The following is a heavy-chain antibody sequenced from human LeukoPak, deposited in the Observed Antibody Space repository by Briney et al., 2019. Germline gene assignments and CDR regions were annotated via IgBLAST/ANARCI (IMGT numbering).Heavy chain of an antibody. Sequence: SETLSLTCAVYGGSFSGYYWSWIRQPPGKGLEWIGEINHSGSTNYNPSLKSRVTISVDTSKNQFSLKLSSVTAADTAVYYCARVVGYCSGGSCYRYFDYWGQGTLVTVSS. J-gene: IGHJ4*02. V-gene: IGHV4-34*01. CDR1: GGSFSGYY. D-gene: IGHD2-15*01. CDR3: ARVVGYCSGGSCYRYFDY. CDR2: INHSGST.